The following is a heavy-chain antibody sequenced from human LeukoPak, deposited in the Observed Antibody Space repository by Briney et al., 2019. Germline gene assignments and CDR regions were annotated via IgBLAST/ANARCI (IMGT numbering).Heavy chain of an antibody. CDR1: GFTFSSYS. V-gene: IGHV3-48*01. Sequence: GGSLRLSCAASGFTFSSYSMNWVRQAPGKGLEWVSYISSSSSTIYYADSVKGRFTISRDNAKNSLYPQMNSLRAEDTAVYYCARQYYDFWSGYYPTDYWGQGTLVT. D-gene: IGHD3-3*01. J-gene: IGHJ4*02. CDR3: ARQYYDFWSGYYPTDY. CDR2: ISSSSSTI.